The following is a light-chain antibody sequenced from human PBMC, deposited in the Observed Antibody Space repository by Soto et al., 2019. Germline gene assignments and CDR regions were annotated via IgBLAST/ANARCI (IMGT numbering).Light chain of an antibody. CDR1: QSVLYSSNNKNY. CDR2: WAS. V-gene: IGKV4-1*01. Sequence: DIVMTQSPDSLAVSLGERATINCKSSQSVLYSSNNKNYLAWYQQKPGQPPKLLIYWASTRESGGPDRFSGSGSGTDFTLTISSLQAEDVAVYYCQQYYSTPFTFGGGTKVDIK. CDR3: QQYYSTPFT. J-gene: IGKJ4*01.